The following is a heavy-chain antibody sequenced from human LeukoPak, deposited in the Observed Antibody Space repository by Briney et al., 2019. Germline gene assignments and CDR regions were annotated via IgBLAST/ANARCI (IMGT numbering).Heavy chain of an antibody. Sequence: PSETLSLTCAVYGGSFSGYYWSWIRQPPGKGLEWIGEINHSGSTNYNPSLTSRVTISVDTSKNHFSLKLSSVTAADTAVYYCARVLETSSSPSGMASDLGYYGMDVWGQGTTVTVSS. CDR1: GGSFSGYY. J-gene: IGHJ6*02. V-gene: IGHV4-34*01. CDR2: INHSGST. D-gene: IGHD6-13*01. CDR3: ARVLETSSSPSGMASDLGYYGMDV.